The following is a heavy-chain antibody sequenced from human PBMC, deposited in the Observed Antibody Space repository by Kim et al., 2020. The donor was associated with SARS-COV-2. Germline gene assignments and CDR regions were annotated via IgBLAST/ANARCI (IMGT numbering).Heavy chain of an antibody. Sequence: PVKGIFTISRDDSKNTLYLQMNSLKTEDTAVYYCTTGGWERTELTYGMDVWGQGTTVTVSS. CDR3: TTGGWERTELTYGMDV. D-gene: IGHD1-26*01. J-gene: IGHJ6*02. V-gene: IGHV3-15*01.